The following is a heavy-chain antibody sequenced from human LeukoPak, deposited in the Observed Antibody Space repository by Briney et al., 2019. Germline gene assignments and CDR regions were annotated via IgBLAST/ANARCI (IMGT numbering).Heavy chain of an antibody. CDR1: GFTFSDYY. CDR3: ARTIFGVVGLDY. V-gene: IGHV3-11*06. CDR2: ISSSSSYT. J-gene: IGHJ4*02. Sequence: GGSLRLSCAASGFTFSDYYMSWIRQAPGKGLEWVSYISSSSSYTNYADSVKGRFTISRDNAKNSLYLQMNSLRAEDTAVYYCARTIFGVVGLDYWGQGTLVTASS. D-gene: IGHD3-3*01.